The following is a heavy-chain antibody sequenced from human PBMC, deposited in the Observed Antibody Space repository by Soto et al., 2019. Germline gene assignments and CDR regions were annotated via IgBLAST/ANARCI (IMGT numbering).Heavy chain of an antibody. D-gene: IGHD3-22*01. J-gene: IGHJ4*02. V-gene: IGHV1-18*01. Sequence: QVRLEQSGPEVKKTGASVKVSCKASGYTFTSYGISWVRQAPGQGLEWMGWINIYSSDANYAQRFKDRVTMTRDTSTNTVYMEMRSLRSDDTAVYYCARALYYYDNSGLAYWGQGTLVTVSS. CDR1: GYTFTSYG. CDR2: INIYSSDA. CDR3: ARALYYYDNSGLAY.